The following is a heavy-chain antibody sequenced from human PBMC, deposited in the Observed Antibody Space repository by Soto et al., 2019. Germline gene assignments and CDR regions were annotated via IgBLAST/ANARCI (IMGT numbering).Heavy chain of an antibody. CDR3: ARDGRIAARPGAFDI. J-gene: IGHJ3*02. CDR1: GGTFSSYA. Sequence: ASVKVSCKASGGTFSSYAISWVRQAPGQGLEWMGGIIPIFGTANYAQKFQGRVTITADESTSTAYTELSSLRSEDTAVYYCARDGRIAARPGAFDIWGQGTMVTVSS. CDR2: IIPIFGTA. V-gene: IGHV1-69*13. D-gene: IGHD6-6*01.